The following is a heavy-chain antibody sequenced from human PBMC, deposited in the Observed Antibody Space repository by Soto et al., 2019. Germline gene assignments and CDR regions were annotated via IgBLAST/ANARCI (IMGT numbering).Heavy chain of an antibody. J-gene: IGHJ4*02. V-gene: IGHV1-18*01. CDR2: ISVDSGNT. CDR3: ALVLINPRQYVDY. D-gene: IGHD3-22*01. Sequence: QVQLVQSGAEVKKPGASVKVSCKAPRYTFNNYGVSWVRQAPGQGLEWVGWISVDSGNTNYAQKFQGRVTRTRDTSRSTAYMELRSLRSDDTAVYYCALVLINPRQYVDYWGQGTLVTVSS. CDR1: RYTFNNYG.